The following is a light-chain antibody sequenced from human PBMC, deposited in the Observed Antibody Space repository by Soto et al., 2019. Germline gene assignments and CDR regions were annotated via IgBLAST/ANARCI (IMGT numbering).Light chain of an antibody. CDR3: ETWDSNTVV. V-gene: IGLV4-60*03. J-gene: IGLJ2*01. Sequence: QSVLTQSSSASASLGSSVKLTCTLSSGHSSYIIAWHQQQPGKAPGYLMKLEGSGSYNKGSGVPDRFSGSSSGADRYLTISNLQSEDEADYYCETWDSNTVVFGGGTKLTVL. CDR2: LEGSGSY. CDR1: SGHSSYI.